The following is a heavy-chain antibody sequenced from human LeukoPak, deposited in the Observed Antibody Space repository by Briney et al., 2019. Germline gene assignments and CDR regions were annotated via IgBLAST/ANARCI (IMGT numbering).Heavy chain of an antibody. D-gene: IGHD6-6*01. CDR3: ARDHLTYSSSSDFDY. J-gene: IGHJ4*02. CDR1: GFTFSSYS. Sequence: GGSLRLSCAASGFTFSSYSMNWVRQAPGKGLEWVSSISRGSSYLYYADSMKGQFTISRDNAKNSLYLQMNSLRAEDTAVYYCARDHLTYSSSSDFDYWGQGTLDTVSS. V-gene: IGHV3-21*01. CDR2: ISRGSSYL.